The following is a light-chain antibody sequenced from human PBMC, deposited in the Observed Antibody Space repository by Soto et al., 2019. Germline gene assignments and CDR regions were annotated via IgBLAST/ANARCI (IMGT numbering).Light chain of an antibody. Sequence: EVVMTQSPATLSVSPGERATLSCRASHSVTNSLAWYQQRPGQTPRLLIYGASTRATGVPDRFSGSGSGTDFTLTISRLEPEDFAVYYCQQFSSYPLTFGGGTKVDIK. CDR1: HSVTNS. V-gene: IGKV3-15*01. CDR3: QQFSSYPLT. CDR2: GAS. J-gene: IGKJ4*01.